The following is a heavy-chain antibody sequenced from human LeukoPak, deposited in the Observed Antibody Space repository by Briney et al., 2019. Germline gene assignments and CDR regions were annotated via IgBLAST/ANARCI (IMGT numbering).Heavy chain of an antibody. CDR1: GYTFTSYG. D-gene: IGHD2/OR15-2a*01. Sequence: GASVKVSCKASGYTFTSYGISWVRQAPGQGLEWMGWISAYNGNTNYAQKLQGRVTMTTGTSTSTAYMELRSLRSDDTAVYYCARAGLAEADYFCTRYGMDVWGQGTTVTVSS. CDR3: ARAGLAEADYFCTRYGMDV. V-gene: IGHV1-18*01. J-gene: IGHJ6*02. CDR2: ISAYNGNT.